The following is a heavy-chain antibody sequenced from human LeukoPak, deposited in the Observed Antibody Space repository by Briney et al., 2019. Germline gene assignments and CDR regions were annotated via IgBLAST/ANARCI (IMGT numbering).Heavy chain of an antibody. CDR1: GFTFSSYA. V-gene: IGHV3-23*01. CDR2: ISGSGGST. Sequence: TGGSLRLSCAASGFTFSSYAMSWVRQAPGKGLEWVSAISGSGGSTYYADSVKGRFTISRDNSKNTLYLQMNSLRAEDTAVYYCAKVKYRFGGVDWFDPWGQGTLVTVSS. J-gene: IGHJ5*02. CDR3: AKVKYRFGGVDWFDP. D-gene: IGHD3-10*01.